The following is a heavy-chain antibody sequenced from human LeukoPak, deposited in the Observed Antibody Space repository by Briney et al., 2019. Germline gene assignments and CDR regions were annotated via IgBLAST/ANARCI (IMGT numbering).Heavy chain of an antibody. Sequence: RPGGSLMLSCAASVFTLSSYHIEWVRQATGKVLGWVSGIGTAGDTYYPGTVKGRFTISRENAKNSLYLQMNSLRAGDTAVYYCARADSSVGAFDIWGQGTMVTVSS. CDR2: IGTAGDT. V-gene: IGHV3-13*01. J-gene: IGHJ3*02. CDR1: VFTLSSYH. CDR3: ARADSSVGAFDI. D-gene: IGHD3-22*01.